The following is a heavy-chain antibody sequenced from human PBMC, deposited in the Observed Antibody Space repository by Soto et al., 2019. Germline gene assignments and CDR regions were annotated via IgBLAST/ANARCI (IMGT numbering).Heavy chain of an antibody. CDR2: IYSGGST. CDR1: GFAVSSDY. CDR3: ARARDFLAFDM. Sequence: EVQLVETGGGLIRPGGSLRLSCAASGFAVSSDYMSWVRQAPGKGLEWVSLIYSGGSTYYADSVKGRFTIPRDSSKNTLYLQMNSLRAEDTAVYFCARARDFLAFDMWGQGTMVTVSS. V-gene: IGHV3-53*02. J-gene: IGHJ3*02.